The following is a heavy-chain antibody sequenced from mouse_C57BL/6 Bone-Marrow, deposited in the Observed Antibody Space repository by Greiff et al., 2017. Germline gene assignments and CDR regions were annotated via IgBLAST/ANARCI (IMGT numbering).Heavy chain of an antibody. CDR1: GFSFNTYA. Sequence: DVQLVESGGGLVQPKGSLKLSCAASGFSFNTYAMHWVRQAPGQGLEWVARIRSTSNNYATYHAVSVKDRFTISRDDSESMLYLQMNNLKTEDTAMYYCVRQGRYAMDYWGQGTSVTVSS. J-gene: IGHJ4*01. CDR3: VRQGRYAMDY. V-gene: IGHV10-1*01. CDR2: IRSTSNNYAT.